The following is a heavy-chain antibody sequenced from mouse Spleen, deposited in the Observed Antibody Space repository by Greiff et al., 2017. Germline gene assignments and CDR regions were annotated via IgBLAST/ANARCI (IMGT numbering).Heavy chain of an antibody. Sequence: EVQLVESEGGLVQPGSSMKLSCTASGFTFSDYYMAWVRQVPEKGLEWVANINYDGSSTYYLDSLKSRFIISRDNAKNILYLQMSSLKSEDTATYYCARERYYYGSRYAMDYWGQGTSVTVSS. D-gene: IGHD1-1*01. J-gene: IGHJ4*01. CDR2: INYDGSST. V-gene: IGHV5-16*01. CDR3: ARERYYYGSRYAMDY. CDR1: GFTFSDYY.